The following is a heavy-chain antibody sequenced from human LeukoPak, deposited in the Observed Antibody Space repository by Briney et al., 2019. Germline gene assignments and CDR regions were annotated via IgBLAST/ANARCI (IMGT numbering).Heavy chain of an antibody. V-gene: IGHV4-39*07. CDR1: GGSISSSSYY. CDR2: IYYSGST. D-gene: IGHD3-10*01. Sequence: SETLSLTCTVSGGSISSSSYYWGWIRQPPGKGLEWIGSIYYSGSTYYNPSLKSRVTISVDTSKNQFSLKLSSVTAADTAVYYCAGLSVGSYYSSPDYYYYGMDVWGQGTTVTVSS. J-gene: IGHJ6*02. CDR3: AGLSVGSYYSSPDYYYYGMDV.